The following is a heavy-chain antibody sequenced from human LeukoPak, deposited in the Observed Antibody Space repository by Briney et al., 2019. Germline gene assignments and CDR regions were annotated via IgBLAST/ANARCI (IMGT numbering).Heavy chain of an antibody. D-gene: IGHD3-10*01. J-gene: IGHJ4*02. CDR1: GFTFGDYA. Sequence: GGSLRLSCTASGFTFGDYAMSWVRQAPGKGREWVGFIRRKAYGCTTEYAAAVKGRFTISRDDSKSIAYLQMNSLKTEDTAVYYCTRDTSGLLWFGEFDYWGQGTLVTVSS. V-gene: IGHV3-49*04. CDR3: TRDTSGLLWFGEFDY. CDR2: IRRKAYGCTT.